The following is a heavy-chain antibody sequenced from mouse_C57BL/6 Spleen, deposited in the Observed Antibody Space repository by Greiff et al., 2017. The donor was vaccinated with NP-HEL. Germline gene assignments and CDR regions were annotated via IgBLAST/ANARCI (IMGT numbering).Heavy chain of an antibody. Sequence: QVQLQQSGPELVKPGASVKISCKASGYAFSSSWMNWVKQRPGKGLEWIGRIYPGDGDTNYNGKFKGKATLTADKSSSTAYMQLSSLTSEDSAVYFCARSGDYAAMDYWGQGTSVTVSS. CDR3: ARSGDYAAMDY. J-gene: IGHJ4*01. CDR1: GYAFSSSW. CDR2: IYPGDGDT. V-gene: IGHV1-82*01. D-gene: IGHD2-4*01.